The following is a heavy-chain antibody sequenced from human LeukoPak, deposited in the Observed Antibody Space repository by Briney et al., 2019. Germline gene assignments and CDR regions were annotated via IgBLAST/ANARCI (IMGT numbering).Heavy chain of an antibody. D-gene: IGHD3-10*01. CDR3: ARGINILRGVPHWYFDL. CDR2: INAGNGIT. J-gene: IGHJ2*01. Sequence: ASVKVSCKASGYTFINSVIHWVRQAPGQRLERMGWINAGNGITKYSQEFHDRVTITRDTSASTAYMDLNSLRSEDTAVYYCARGINILRGVPHWYFDLWGRGTLVTVSS. V-gene: IGHV1-3*01. CDR1: GYTFINSV.